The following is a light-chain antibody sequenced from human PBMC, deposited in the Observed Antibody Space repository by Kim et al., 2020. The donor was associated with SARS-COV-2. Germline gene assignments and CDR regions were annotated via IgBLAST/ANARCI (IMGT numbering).Light chain of an antibody. V-gene: IGLV3-19*01. CDR1: NLRTYY. CDR2: ARN. Sequence: FGQTVRITCQGDNLRTYYTSWYQKKTGQAPILVIYARNNRASEMPDQFSGSSSGSAASLTITEAQAGDKADYFCKSRDSSGNLLVFGEGTQLTV. CDR3: KSRDSSGNLLV. J-gene: IGLJ3*02.